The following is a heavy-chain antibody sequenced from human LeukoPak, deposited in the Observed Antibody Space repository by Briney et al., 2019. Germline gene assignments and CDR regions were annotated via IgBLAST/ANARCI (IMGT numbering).Heavy chain of an antibody. CDR3: ARGERMVRGWYYYYYMDV. CDR1: GYTFTSYY. CDR2: INPSGGST. Sequence: GASVKVSCKASGYTFTSYYMHWVRQAPGQGLEWMGIINPSGGSTSYAQKFQGRVTMTRDTSTSTVYMELSSLRSEDTAVYYCARGERMVRGWYYYYYMDVWGKGTTVTVSS. D-gene: IGHD3-10*01. V-gene: IGHV1-46*01. J-gene: IGHJ6*03.